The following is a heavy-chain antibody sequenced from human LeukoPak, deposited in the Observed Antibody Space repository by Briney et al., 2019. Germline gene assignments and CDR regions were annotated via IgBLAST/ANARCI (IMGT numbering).Heavy chain of an antibody. V-gene: IGHV4-59*08. CDR1: GGSISSYY. Sequence: SETLSLTCTDSGGSISSYYWSWIRQPPGKGLEWIGYIYYSGSTNYNPSLKSRVTISVDTSKNQFSLKLSSVTAADTAVYYCARHMAHCSGGSCYSHYYYGMDVWGQGTTVTVSS. CDR3: ARHMAHCSGGSCYSHYYYGMDV. CDR2: IYYSGST. D-gene: IGHD2-15*01. J-gene: IGHJ6*02.